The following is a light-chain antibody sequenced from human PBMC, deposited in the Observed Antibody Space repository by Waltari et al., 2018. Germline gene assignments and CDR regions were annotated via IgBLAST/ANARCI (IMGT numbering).Light chain of an antibody. V-gene: IGKV4-1*01. J-gene: IGKJ4*01. CDR2: WAS. Sequence: DFVMTQSPDSLAVSLGERATINCKSSQSVLYSSNNKNYLAWYQQKPGQPPKLLIHWASTRESGVPDRFSGRGSGTDFTLTISSLQAEGVAVYYCQQYYSTPLTFGGGTKVEIK. CDR3: QQYYSTPLT. CDR1: QSVLYSSNNKNY.